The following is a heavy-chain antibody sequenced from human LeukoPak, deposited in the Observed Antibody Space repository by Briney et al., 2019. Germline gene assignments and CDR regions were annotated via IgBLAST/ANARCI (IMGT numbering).Heavy chain of an antibody. J-gene: IGHJ4*02. CDR2: IRSKANSYVP. CDR1: GFTFSGSD. CDR3: TRHVSAATSN. Sequence: GGSLSLSCAASGFTFSGSDMRWVRQASGEGREWVVRIRSKANSYVPTLSASVKVSLTISRDDSKNTAYLQMNSLKTEGMAMYYCTRHVSAATSNRGQRTLVTVSS. V-gene: IGHV3-73*01. D-gene: IGHD6-25*01.